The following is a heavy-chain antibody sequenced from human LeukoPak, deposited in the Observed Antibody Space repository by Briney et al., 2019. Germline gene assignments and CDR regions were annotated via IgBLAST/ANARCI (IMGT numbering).Heavy chain of an antibody. D-gene: IGHD2-15*01. V-gene: IGHV1-69*13. Sequence: SSVKVSCKASGGTFRSYAISWVRQAPGQGLEWMGGIIPIFGTANYAQKFQGRVTITADESTSTAYMELSSLRSEDTAVYYCARADCSGGSCYRYYYYGMDVWGKGTTVTVSS. J-gene: IGHJ6*04. CDR3: ARADCSGGSCYRYYYYGMDV. CDR1: GGTFRSYA. CDR2: IIPIFGTA.